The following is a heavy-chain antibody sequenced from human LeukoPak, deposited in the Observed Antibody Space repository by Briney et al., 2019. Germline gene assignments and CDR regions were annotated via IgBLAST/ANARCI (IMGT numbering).Heavy chain of an antibody. D-gene: IGHD3-9*01. Sequence: ASVKVSCKASGYTFTGYYMHWVRQAPGQGLEWMGWIDPNSGGTNYAQKFQGRVTMTRDTSISTAYMELSSLRSEDTAVYYCAREVSDILDPTYNWFDPWGQGTLVTVSS. CDR3: AREVSDILDPTYNWFDP. CDR1: GYTFTGYY. V-gene: IGHV1-2*02. J-gene: IGHJ5*02. CDR2: IDPNSGGT.